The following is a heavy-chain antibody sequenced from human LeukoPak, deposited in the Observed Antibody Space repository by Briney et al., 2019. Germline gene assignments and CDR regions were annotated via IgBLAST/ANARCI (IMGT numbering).Heavy chain of an antibody. CDR1: GFTFSSYS. Sequence: GGSLRLSCAASGFTFSSYSMNWVRQAPGKGLEWVSSISSSSSYIYYADSVKGRFTISRDNAKNSLYLQMHSLRAEDTAVYYCAREELVVRGVIRTQYYFDYWGQGTLVTVSS. CDR2: ISSSSSYI. CDR3: AREELVVRGVIRTQYYFDY. V-gene: IGHV3-21*01. D-gene: IGHD3-10*01. J-gene: IGHJ4*02.